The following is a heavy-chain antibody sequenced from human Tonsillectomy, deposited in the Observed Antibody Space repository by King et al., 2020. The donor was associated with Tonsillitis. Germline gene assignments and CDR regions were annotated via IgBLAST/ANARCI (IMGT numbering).Heavy chain of an antibody. Sequence: VQLVESGGGVVQPGRSLRLSCAASGFTFSSYGMHWVRQAPGKGLEWVAVISYDGSNKYYADSVKGRFTISRDNSKNTLYLQMNSLGAEDTAVYYCAKGTFYDFWCGYFQMYYYYYYMDVWGKGTTVTVSS. V-gene: IGHV3-30*18. CDR2: ISYDGSNK. D-gene: IGHD3-3*01. CDR1: GFTFSSYG. J-gene: IGHJ6*03. CDR3: AKGTFYDFWCGYFQMYYYYYYMDV.